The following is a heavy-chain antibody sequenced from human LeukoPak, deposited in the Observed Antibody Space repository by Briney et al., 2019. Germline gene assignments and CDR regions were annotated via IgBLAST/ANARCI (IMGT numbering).Heavy chain of an antibody. V-gene: IGHV3-74*01. CDR2: INCDGSSA. J-gene: IGHJ5*02. CDR1: GFTFSTYW. D-gene: IGHD3-10*01. Sequence: GGSLRLSCAASGFTFSTYWMHWVRQAPGKGLLWVSRINCDGSSATYADSVKGRFNISRDNAKNTLYLQMNSLRVEDTAVYYCASHRVVRGVFDPWGQGTLVTVSS. CDR3: ASHRVVRGVFDP.